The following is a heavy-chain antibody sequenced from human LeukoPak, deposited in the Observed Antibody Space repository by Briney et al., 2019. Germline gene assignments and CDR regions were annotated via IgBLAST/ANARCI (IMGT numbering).Heavy chain of an antibody. CDR3: ATGYYYGSGSYYIPDY. J-gene: IGHJ4*02. Sequence: GASVKVSCKVSGYTLTELSMHWVRQAPGKGLEWMGGFDPEDGETIYAQKFQGRVTMTEDTSTDTAYMELSSLRSEDTAVYYCATGYYYGSGSYYIPDYWGQGTLVTVSS. CDR1: GYTLTELS. D-gene: IGHD3-10*01. V-gene: IGHV1-24*01. CDR2: FDPEDGET.